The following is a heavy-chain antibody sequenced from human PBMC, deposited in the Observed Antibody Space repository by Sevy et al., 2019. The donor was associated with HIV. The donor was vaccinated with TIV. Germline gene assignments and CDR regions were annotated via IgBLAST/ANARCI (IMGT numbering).Heavy chain of an antibody. D-gene: IGHD3-9*01. CDR1: GGSFSGYY. Sequence: QSQTLSLTCAVYGGSFSGYYWSWIRQPPGKGLEWIGEINHSGSTNYNPSLKSRVTISVDTSKNQFSLKLSSVTAADTAVYYCARGLYDILTGLLGYYGMDVWGQGTTVTVSS. CDR3: ARGLYDILTGLLGYYGMDV. V-gene: IGHV4-34*01. CDR2: INHSGST. J-gene: IGHJ6*02.